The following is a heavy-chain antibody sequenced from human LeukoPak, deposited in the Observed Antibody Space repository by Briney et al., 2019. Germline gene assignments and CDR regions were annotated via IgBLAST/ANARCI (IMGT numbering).Heavy chain of an antibody. V-gene: IGHV4-4*02. Sequence: SETLSLTCAVSGGSISSGWWWSWVRQPPGQGLEWIAEIHHSGSTHYNPSLKSRLSISVDKSKNQFSLKLTSMAAADTAVYFCARNGDYSMDYWGQGTLVTVSS. CDR1: GGSISSGWW. D-gene: IGHD2-15*01. CDR2: IHHSGST. CDR3: ARNGDYSMDY. J-gene: IGHJ4*02.